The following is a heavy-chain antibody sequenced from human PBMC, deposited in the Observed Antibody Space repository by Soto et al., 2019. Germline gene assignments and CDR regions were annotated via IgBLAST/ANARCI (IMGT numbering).Heavy chain of an antibody. J-gene: IGHJ4*02. CDR3: AKGGRQWLVTSDFNY. Sequence: VQLVEPGGGVVQPGGSLRLSFAASGFTFSDYAIHWAPQPPGKGLEWVAVVSHDGRNTHYADSVKGRFTISRDSSKNTVSLEMTSLRAEDTAVYYCAKGGRQWLVTSDFNYWGQGALVTVSS. D-gene: IGHD6-19*01. CDR2: VSHDGRNT. CDR1: GFTFSDYA. V-gene: IGHV3-30*18.